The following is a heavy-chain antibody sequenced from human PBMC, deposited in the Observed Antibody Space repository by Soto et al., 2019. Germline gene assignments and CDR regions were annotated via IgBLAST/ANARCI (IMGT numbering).Heavy chain of an antibody. CDR3: ARDPPPPDY. Sequence: ASVKVSCRASGYTFASYAISWMRQAPGQGLEWMGWISAYNGNTNYAQKLQGRVTMTTDTSTSTAYMELRSLRSDDTAVYYCARDPPPPDYWGQGTLVTVSS. V-gene: IGHV1-18*01. CDR1: GYTFASYA. J-gene: IGHJ4*02. CDR2: ISAYNGNT.